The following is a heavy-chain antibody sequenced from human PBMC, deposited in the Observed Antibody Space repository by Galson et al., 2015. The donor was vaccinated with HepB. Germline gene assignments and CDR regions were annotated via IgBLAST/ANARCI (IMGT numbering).Heavy chain of an antibody. J-gene: IGHJ2*01. D-gene: IGHD5-12*01. Sequence: SLRLSCAASGFTFSTYSMNWVRQAPGKGLEWVSSITSSTSYMFYADSVKGRFTISRDNAKNSLYLQMNSLRAGDTAVYYCARATSTGTYWYFDLWGRGTLVTVSS. CDR2: ITSSTSYM. CDR1: GFTFSTYS. V-gene: IGHV3-21*01. CDR3: ARATSTGTYWYFDL.